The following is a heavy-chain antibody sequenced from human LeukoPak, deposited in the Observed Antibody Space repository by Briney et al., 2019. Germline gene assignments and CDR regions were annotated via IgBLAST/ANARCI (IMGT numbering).Heavy chain of an antibody. J-gene: IGHJ6*04. CDR2: ITASSTAI. D-gene: IGHD3-10*02. CDR1: VFTFNTYT. Sequence: PGGSLRLSCAASVFTFNTYTMNWVRQAPGKGLEWVSSITASSTAIYSADSVKGRFTISRDNAKNFLYLQMNSLRAEDTAVYYCAELGITMIGGVWGKGTTVTISS. V-gene: IGHV3-21*01. CDR3: AELGITMIGGV.